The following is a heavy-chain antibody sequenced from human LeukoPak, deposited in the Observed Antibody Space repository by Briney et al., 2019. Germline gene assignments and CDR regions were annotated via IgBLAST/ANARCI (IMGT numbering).Heavy chain of an antibody. CDR3: VREYSGFDY. V-gene: IGHV4-61*01. Sequence: SETLSLTCMVSGDPISVYSNYKWTWIRQPPGKGLEWIGYIYYHGSTNYNPSLKSRVTFSVDTSKNQFSLKLTSVTAADTAVYYCVREYSGFDYWGQGTLVTVSS. CDR1: GDPISVYSNYK. D-gene: IGHD6-13*01. CDR2: IYYHGST. J-gene: IGHJ4*02.